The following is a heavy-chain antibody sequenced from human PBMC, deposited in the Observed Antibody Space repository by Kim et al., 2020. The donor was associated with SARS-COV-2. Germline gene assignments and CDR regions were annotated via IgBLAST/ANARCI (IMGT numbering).Heavy chain of an antibody. Sequence: NYAQKCQGWVTMTRDTSISTAYMELSRLRSDDTAVYYCARGLQVGANDYWGQGTLVTVSS. J-gene: IGHJ4*02. CDR3: ARGLQVGANDY. D-gene: IGHD1-26*01. V-gene: IGHV1-2*04.